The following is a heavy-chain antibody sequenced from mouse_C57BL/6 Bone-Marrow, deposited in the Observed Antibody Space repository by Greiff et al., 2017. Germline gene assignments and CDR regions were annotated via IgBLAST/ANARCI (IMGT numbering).Heavy chain of an antibody. J-gene: IGHJ1*03. CDR2: INPYNGGT. CDR1: GYTFTDYY. Sequence: EVQLQQSGPVLVKPGASVKMSCKASGYTFTDYYMNWVKQSHGKSLEWIGVINPYNGGTSYNQKFKGKATLTVDKSSSTAYMELNSLTSEDSADYYCAREGYWYFDVWGTGTTVTVSS. CDR3: AREGYWYFDV. V-gene: IGHV1-19*01.